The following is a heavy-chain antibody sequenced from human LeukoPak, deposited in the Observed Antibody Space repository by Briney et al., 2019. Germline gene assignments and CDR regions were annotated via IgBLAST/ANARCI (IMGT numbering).Heavy chain of an antibody. J-gene: IGHJ4*02. CDR1: GDSISRSTYY. Sequence: SETLSLTCTVSGDSISRSTYYWAWIRQPPGKGLEWFGSVYYGRSPYFNPSLASRATISVDTSKNHFSLKMSSVTAADTAVYYCARSSGTGTFSYWGQGTLVTVSS. D-gene: IGHD6-25*01. V-gene: IGHV4-39*02. CDR3: ARSSGTGTFSY. CDR2: VYYGRSP.